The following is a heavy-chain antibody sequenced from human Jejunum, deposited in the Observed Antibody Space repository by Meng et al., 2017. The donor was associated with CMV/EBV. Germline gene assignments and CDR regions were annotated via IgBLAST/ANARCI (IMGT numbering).Heavy chain of an antibody. Sequence: VIGGGFYWTWIRRRPGKGLEWIGYVYYTGGTNYNPSLKSRVDISLDTSKNQFSLRLDYVSAADTAVYYCARGISCYDSNGYFDDWGQGTLVTVSS. V-gene: IGHV4-61*08. CDR2: VYYTGGT. J-gene: IGHJ4*02. D-gene: IGHD3-22*01. CDR1: VIGGGFY. CDR3: ARGISCYDSNGYFDD.